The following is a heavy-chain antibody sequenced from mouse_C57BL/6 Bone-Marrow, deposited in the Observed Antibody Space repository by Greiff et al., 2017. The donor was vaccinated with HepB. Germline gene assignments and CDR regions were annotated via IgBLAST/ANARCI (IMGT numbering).Heavy chain of an antibody. V-gene: IGHV1-69*01. CDR3: AILITRAMDY. CDR1: GYTFTSYW. Sequence: VQLQQPGAELVMPGASVKLSCKASGYTFTSYWMHWVKQRPGQGLEWIGEIDPSDSDTNYNQKFKGKATLTVDKSSSTAYMQLSSLTSEDSAVYYCAILITRAMDYWGQGTSVTVSS. CDR2: IDPSDSDT. D-gene: IGHD1-1*01. J-gene: IGHJ4*01.